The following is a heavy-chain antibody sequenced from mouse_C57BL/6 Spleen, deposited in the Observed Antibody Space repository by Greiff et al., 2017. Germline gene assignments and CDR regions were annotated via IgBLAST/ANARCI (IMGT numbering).Heavy chain of an antibody. Sequence: VQLQQSGPELVKPGASVKMSCKASGYTFTDYNMHWVKQSHGKSLEWIGYINPNNGGTSYNQKFKGKATLTVNKSSSTAYMELRSLTSEDSAVYYCARGDYGNAWFAYWGQGTLVTVSA. CDR2: INPNNGGT. CDR1: GYTFTDYN. J-gene: IGHJ3*01. D-gene: IGHD2-1*01. CDR3: ARGDYGNAWFAY. V-gene: IGHV1-22*01.